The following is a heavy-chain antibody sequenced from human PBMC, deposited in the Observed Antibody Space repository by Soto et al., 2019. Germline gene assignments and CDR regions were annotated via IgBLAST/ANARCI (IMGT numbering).Heavy chain of an antibody. D-gene: IGHD5-12*01. CDR3: ARGTSGYDYGLFDF. J-gene: IGHJ4*02. V-gene: IGHV1-18*01. CDR1: GYTFTKYG. CDR2: ISADNDNT. Sequence: VPLVQSGGEVRKPGASVTVSCRASGYTFTKYGISWVRQAPGQGLEWMGWISADNDNTNYAQNLQGRATMTTDTSPSTAYMQLRSLRSDDTAVYFCARGTSGYDYGLFDFWGQGTLVTVSS.